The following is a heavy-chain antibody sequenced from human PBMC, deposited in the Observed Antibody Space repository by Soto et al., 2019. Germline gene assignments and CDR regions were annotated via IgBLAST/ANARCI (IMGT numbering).Heavy chain of an antibody. CDR3: ARCSLVVVPAPGFDP. V-gene: IGHV4-31*03. CDR2: IYYSGTT. J-gene: IGHJ5*02. Sequence: SETLSLTCTVSGGSISSGGYYWSWIRQHPGKGLEWIGYIYYSGTTYYNPSLKSRVTISADTSKNQFSLKLSSVSAADTALYYCARCSLVVVPAPGFDPWGRGTMVTVSS. D-gene: IGHD2-2*01. CDR1: GGSISSGGYY.